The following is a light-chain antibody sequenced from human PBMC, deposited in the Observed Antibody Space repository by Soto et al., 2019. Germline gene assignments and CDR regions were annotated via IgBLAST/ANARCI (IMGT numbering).Light chain of an antibody. CDR1: SSDVGSYSR. Sequence: QCALKHLASVSGFHGQSVTIFCNRTSSDVGSYSRVSWYQQPPGTAPKLMIYDVSNRPSGVPDRFSGSKSGHTASPTISGLQVEEEADYYCSSYTRTSSYVFGTRTTFTVL. CDR3: SSYTRTSSYV. J-gene: IGLJ1*01. CDR2: DVS. V-gene: IGLV2-18*02.